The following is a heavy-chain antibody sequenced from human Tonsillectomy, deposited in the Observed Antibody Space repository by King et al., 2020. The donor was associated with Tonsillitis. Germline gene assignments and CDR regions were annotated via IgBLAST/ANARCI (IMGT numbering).Heavy chain of an antibody. Sequence: VQLVESGGGLVKPGRSLRLSCTASGFTFGDYAMSWFRQAPGKGLEWVGFIRSKAYGGTTEYAASVKGRFTISRDDSKSIAYLQMNSLKTEDTAVYYCTRVAAAGRHYFDYWGQGTLVTVSS. CDR3: TRVAAAGRHYFDY. V-gene: IGHV3-49*05. J-gene: IGHJ4*02. CDR1: GFTFGDYA. D-gene: IGHD6-13*01. CDR2: IRSKAYGGTT.